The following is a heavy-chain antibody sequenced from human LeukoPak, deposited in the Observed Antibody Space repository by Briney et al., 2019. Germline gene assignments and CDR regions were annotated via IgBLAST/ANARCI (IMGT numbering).Heavy chain of an antibody. V-gene: IGHV1-2*02. CDR1: GYTFTGYY. Sequence: GASVKVSCKASGYTFTGYYMHWVRQAPGQGLEWMGWINPNSGGTNYAQKFQGRVTMTRDTSISTAYMELSRLRSDDTAVYYCARDQVVTTTVTSRPDNWGQGTLVTVSS. D-gene: IGHD2-21*02. CDR2: INPNSGGT. J-gene: IGHJ4*02. CDR3: ARDQVVTTTVTSRPDN.